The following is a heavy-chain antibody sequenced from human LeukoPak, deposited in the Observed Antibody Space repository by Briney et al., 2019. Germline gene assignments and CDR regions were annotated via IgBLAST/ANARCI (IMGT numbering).Heavy chain of an antibody. Sequence: SETLSLTCAVYGGSFSGYYWSWIRQPPGKGLEWIGSIYRCGSTYYNPSLKSRVTISVDTSKNQFSLKLSSVTAADTAVYYCARVDASGYVRFDPWGQGTLVTVSS. CDR1: GGSFSGYY. D-gene: IGHD5-12*01. J-gene: IGHJ5*02. V-gene: IGHV4-34*01. CDR2: IYRCGST. CDR3: ARVDASGYVRFDP.